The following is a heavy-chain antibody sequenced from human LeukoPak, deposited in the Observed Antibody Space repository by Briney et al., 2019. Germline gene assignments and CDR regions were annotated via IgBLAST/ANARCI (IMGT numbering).Heavy chain of an antibody. CDR3: ARESRLLWFFDI. J-gene: IGHJ3*02. CDR1: GGSIGTSF. V-gene: IGHV4-59*01. CDR2: IYYSGNT. Sequence: PSETLSLTCTVSGGSIGTSFWSWIRQPPGKGLEWIAYIYYSGNTNYNPSLKSRVTISADTSKNQFSLKVNSVTAADTAVYYCARESRLLWFFDIWGQGTMVTVSS. D-gene: IGHD3-10*01.